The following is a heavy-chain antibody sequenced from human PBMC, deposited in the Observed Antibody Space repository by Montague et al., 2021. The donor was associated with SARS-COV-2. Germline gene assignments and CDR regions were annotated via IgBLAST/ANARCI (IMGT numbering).Heavy chain of an antibody. CDR2: IYHSGST. CDR3: ARGLGNNGSGSHHFDP. Sequence: SETLSLTCAVSGGSITSYYWNWIRQPPGKGLEYIGYIYHSGSTTYNPSLKSRVSISVDTSKNQFSLKLRSVTAADTAVYYCARGLGNNGSGSHHFDPWGQGTLVTVSS. V-gene: IGHV4-59*01. CDR1: GGSITSYY. D-gene: IGHD3-10*01. J-gene: IGHJ5*02.